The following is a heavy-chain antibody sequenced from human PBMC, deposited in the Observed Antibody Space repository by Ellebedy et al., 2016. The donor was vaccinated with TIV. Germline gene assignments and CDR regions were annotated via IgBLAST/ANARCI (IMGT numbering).Heavy chain of an antibody. Sequence: GESLKISCAASGFTFSSYAMSWVRQAPGKGLEWVSAITGGGGKTYYADSVKGRFTISRDNSINTLYLQMNSLRAEDTAVYYCAKDRYCSTISCYDAFDIWGQGTMVTVSS. V-gene: IGHV3-23*01. CDR3: AKDRYCSTISCYDAFDI. CDR1: GFTFSSYA. D-gene: IGHD2-2*01. J-gene: IGHJ3*02. CDR2: ITGGGGKT.